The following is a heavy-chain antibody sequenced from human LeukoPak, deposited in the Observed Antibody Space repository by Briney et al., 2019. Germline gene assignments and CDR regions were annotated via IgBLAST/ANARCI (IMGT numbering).Heavy chain of an antibody. D-gene: IGHD3-10*01. V-gene: IGHV1-69*04. CDR2: GIPIRNIA. CDR1: GGSFSSYT. J-gene: IGHJ4*02. CDR3: ARERRGSDGEYYYDG. Sequence: SVKVSCKASGGSFSSYTVSWVRQAPGQGLEWMGRGIPIRNIANYAHRVKGRLTITADKSMKIVYMQLSSLRSEDTAVYYCARERRGSDGEYYYDGGGQRALVSVS.